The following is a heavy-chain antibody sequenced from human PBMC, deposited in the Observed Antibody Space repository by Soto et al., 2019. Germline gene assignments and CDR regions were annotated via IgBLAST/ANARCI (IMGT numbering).Heavy chain of an antibody. CDR2: ISSDANNK. CDR3: TREPYCPDGMDV. V-gene: IGHV3-30-3*01. J-gene: IGHJ6*02. CDR1: GFIFNNYA. D-gene: IGHD1-26*01. Sequence: QVLLVESGGGVVQPGRSLRLSCAASGFIFNNYAMHWVRQAPGKGLEWLAFISSDANNKDYPDSVKGRFTISRDNSRSTLYLQMNRLRAEDTAAYYCTREPYCPDGMDVWGQGATVTVSS.